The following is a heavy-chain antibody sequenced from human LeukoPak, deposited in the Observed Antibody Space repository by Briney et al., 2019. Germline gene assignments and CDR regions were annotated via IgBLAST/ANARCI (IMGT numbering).Heavy chain of an antibody. CDR1: GFTDSSNY. Sequence: PGGSLRLSCAASGFTDSSNYMSWVRQAPGKGLEWVAYIKKTGSETYYVDSVKGRFTITRDNTRNSLFLQMYSLRAEDTAVYFCAREDGYCSGGNCYSYFDSWGQGTLVTVSS. J-gene: IGHJ4*02. CDR2: IKKTGSET. D-gene: IGHD2-15*01. CDR3: AREDGYCSGGNCYSYFDS. V-gene: IGHV3-7*01.